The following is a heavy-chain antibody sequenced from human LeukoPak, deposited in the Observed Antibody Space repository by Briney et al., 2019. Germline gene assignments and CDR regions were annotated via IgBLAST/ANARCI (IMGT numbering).Heavy chain of an antibody. CDR3: ARDVLAAGATGTFVI. CDR2: IKQDGSEK. D-gene: IGHD1-14*01. J-gene: IGHJ3*02. CDR1: TFTFSNYW. V-gene: IGHV3-7*03. Sequence: PGGSLRLSCAASTFTFSNYWMSWVCQAPGKGLEWVANIKQDGSEKYYVDSVKGRFTISRDNAKTSLYLQMNSLRAEDTAVYYCARDVLAAGATGTFVIWGQGTMVTVSS.